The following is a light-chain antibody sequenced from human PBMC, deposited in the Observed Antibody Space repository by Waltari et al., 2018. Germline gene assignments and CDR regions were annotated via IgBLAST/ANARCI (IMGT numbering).Light chain of an antibody. CDR3: QQTDSFPPN. V-gene: IGKV1-12*01. CDR1: QGINKW. J-gene: IGKJ4*01. CDR2: AAS. Sequence: DIQMTQSPSFVSASVGDRVTITCRAGQGINKWLAWFQQKPGKAPKLLIYAASNLQRGVPSRFSGSGSGTDFTLTITSLQPDDFATYYCQQTDSFPPNFGGGTKVDFK.